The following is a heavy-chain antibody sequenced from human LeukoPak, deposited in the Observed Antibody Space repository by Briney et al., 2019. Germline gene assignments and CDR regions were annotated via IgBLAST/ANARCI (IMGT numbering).Heavy chain of an antibody. CDR2: ISTYDGGT. J-gene: IGHJ4*02. CDR1: GYSFTIYG. Sequence: ASVMVSCKASGYSFTIYGINWVRQAPGQGLEWMGWISTYDGGTNYAQKFRDRVTMLRDTSTSTAYMELRSLRSDDTAVYYCARDQPRRGPGNHDYWGQGTLVTVSS. D-gene: IGHD1-26*01. V-gene: IGHV1-18*01. CDR3: ARDQPRRGPGNHDY.